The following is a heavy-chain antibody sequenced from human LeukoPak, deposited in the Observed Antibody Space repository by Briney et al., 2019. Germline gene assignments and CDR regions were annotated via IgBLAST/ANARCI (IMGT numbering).Heavy chain of an antibody. V-gene: IGHV3-30*18. D-gene: IGHD3-9*01. CDR1: GFTFSNYG. CDR3: AKVLKLRYFDWLLPSDY. J-gene: IGHJ4*02. Sequence: GGSLRVSCAASGFTFSNYGMHWVRQGPGKGLEWVAVISYDGSNKYYADSVKGRFTISRDNSKNTLYLQMNSLRAEDTAVYYCAKVLKLRYFDWLLPSDYWGQGTPVTVSS. CDR2: ISYDGSNK.